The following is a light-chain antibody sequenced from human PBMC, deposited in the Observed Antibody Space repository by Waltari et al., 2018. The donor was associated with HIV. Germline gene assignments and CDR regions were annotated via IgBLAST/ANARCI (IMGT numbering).Light chain of an antibody. J-gene: IGKJ4*01. CDR2: DAS. CDR3: QQYDNLPLT. V-gene: IGKV1-33*01. CDR1: QDISNY. Sequence: DIQMTQSPSSLSASVGDRVNITCLASQDISNYLNWYQQKPGKAPKLLIYDASNLEIGVPSRFSGSGSGTDFTFTISSLQPEDIATYYCQQYDNLPLTFGGGTKVEIK.